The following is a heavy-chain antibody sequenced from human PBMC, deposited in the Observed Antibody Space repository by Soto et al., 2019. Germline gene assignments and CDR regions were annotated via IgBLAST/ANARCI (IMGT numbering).Heavy chain of an antibody. CDR2: IIPILGIA. CDR3: ARVGCSSTSCYGDFDY. J-gene: IGHJ4*02. Sequence: SVKVSCKASGGTFSSYTISWVRQAPGQGLELMGRIIPILGIANYAQKFQGRVTITADKSTSTAYMELSSLRSEDTAVYYCARVGCSSTSCYGDFDYWGQGTLVTVSS. D-gene: IGHD2-2*01. CDR1: GGTFSSYT. V-gene: IGHV1-69*02.